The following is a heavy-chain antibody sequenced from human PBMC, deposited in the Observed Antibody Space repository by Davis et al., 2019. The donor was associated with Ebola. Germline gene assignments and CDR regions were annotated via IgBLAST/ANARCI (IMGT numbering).Heavy chain of an antibody. J-gene: IGHJ6*02. CDR3: ARDRDYDILTGYPPSGMDV. Sequence: ASVKVSCKASGYTFTGYYMHWVRQAPGQGLEWMGRINPNSGGTNYAQKFQGRVTMTRDTSISTAYMELSRLRSDDTAVYYCARDRDYDILTGYPPSGMDVWGQGTTVTVSS. CDR1: GYTFTGYY. D-gene: IGHD3-9*01. CDR2: INPNSGGT. V-gene: IGHV1-2*06.